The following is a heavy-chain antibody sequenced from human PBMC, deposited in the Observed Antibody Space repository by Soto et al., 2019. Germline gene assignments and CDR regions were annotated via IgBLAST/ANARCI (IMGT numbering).Heavy chain of an antibody. V-gene: IGHV1-8*01. CDR3: ARGPGDLGYLDS. Sequence: ASVKVSCKASGYTFTNYDIIWVRQAPGQGLECMGWMNPYNGNTGYAQNFQGRVTMTRNTSINTAYMELSSLKSGDTAVYYCARGPGDLGYLDSWGQGALVTVSS. D-gene: IGHD3-10*01. J-gene: IGHJ4*02. CDR1: GYTFTNYD. CDR2: MNPYNGNT.